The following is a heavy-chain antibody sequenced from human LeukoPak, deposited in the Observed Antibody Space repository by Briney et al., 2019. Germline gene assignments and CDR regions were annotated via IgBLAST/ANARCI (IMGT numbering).Heavy chain of an antibody. Sequence: ASVTVSCKASGYAFTSYGISWVRQAPGQGLEWMGWISAYNGNTNYAQKLQGRVTMTTHTSTSTAYMELRSLRSDDTAVYYCIIAYDSSGYYPDAFDIWGQGTMVTVSS. J-gene: IGHJ3*02. CDR3: IIAYDSSGYYPDAFDI. V-gene: IGHV1-18*01. D-gene: IGHD3-22*01. CDR1: GYAFTSYG. CDR2: ISAYNGNT.